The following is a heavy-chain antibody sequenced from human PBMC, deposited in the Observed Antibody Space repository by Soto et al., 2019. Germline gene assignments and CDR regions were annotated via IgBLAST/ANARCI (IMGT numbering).Heavy chain of an antibody. CDR2: ISYDGSNK. J-gene: IGHJ4*02. D-gene: IGHD2-21*02. CDR1: GFTFSSYA. CDR3: ARESPLHVVTPFGDY. Sequence: QVQLVESGGGVVQPGRSLRLSCAASGFTFSSYAMNWVRKDPGKGLEWVAVISYDGSNKYYADAVKGRFTISRDNSKNTLYLPLNSLRAEDTAVYYCARESPLHVVTPFGDYWGQGTLVTVSS. V-gene: IGHV3-30-3*01.